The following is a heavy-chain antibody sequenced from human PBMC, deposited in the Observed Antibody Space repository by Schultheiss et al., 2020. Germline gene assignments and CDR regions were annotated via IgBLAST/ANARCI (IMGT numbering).Heavy chain of an antibody. CDR1: GGSISSYY. Sequence: GSLRLSCTVSGGSISSYYWSWIRQPPGKGLEWIGYIYYSGSTNYNPSLKSRVTISVDTSKNQFSLKLSSVTAADTAVYYCARADGGYWGQGTLVTVSS. V-gene: IGHV4-59*01. D-gene: IGHD3-16*01. CDR2: IYYSGST. CDR3: ARADGGY. J-gene: IGHJ4*02.